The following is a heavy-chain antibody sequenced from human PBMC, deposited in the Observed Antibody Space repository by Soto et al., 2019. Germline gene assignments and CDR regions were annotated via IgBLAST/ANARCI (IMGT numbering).Heavy chain of an antibody. CDR1: GGSVSSGGYY. Sequence: QVQLQESGPGLVKPSQTLSLTCTVSGGSVSSGGYYWSWLRQHPGKGLEWIGSIYYRGSPYYDPSLKSRVTIPVDPSKHQFSLKLSSVTAAGTAVYYCARGVRHWGQGTPVTVSS. J-gene: IGHJ4*02. D-gene: IGHD3-16*01. CDR2: IYYRGSP. V-gene: IGHV4-31*03. CDR3: ARGVRH.